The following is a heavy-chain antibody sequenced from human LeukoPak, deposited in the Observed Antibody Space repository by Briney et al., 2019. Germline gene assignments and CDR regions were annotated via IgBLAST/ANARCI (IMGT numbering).Heavy chain of an antibody. CDR3: ARGGNVPFDN. J-gene: IGHJ4*02. D-gene: IGHD4-23*01. CDR1: GVTVSSYY. Sequence: GGSLRLSCAASGVTVSSYYMSWVRQAPGKGLEWVSVIYGGGNTIYADSVKGRFTISRDNSKNTPYLQMNTLRAEDTAVYYCARGGNVPFDNWGQGTLVTVSS. V-gene: IGHV3-66*01. CDR2: IYGGGNT.